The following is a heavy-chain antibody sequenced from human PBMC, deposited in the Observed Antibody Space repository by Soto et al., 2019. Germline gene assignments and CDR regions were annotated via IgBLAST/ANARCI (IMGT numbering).Heavy chain of an antibody. Sequence: PSETLSLTCTVSGGSMRGYSCSWIRQPPGRGLEWIGHISNSGTANYNPSLKSRVTMSVDTSKNQISLKVTSVTAADTAVYYCASSGAGSGDYWGQGTLVTVSS. J-gene: IGHJ4*02. D-gene: IGHD3-10*01. CDR3: ASSGAGSGDY. CDR1: GGSMRGYS. V-gene: IGHV4-59*01. CDR2: ISNSGTA.